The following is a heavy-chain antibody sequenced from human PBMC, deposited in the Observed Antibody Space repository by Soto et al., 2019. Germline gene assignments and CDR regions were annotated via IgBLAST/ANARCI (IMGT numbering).Heavy chain of an antibody. Sequence: SVKVSCKASGGTFSSYAISWLRQSPGQGLEWMGGIIPIFGTANYAQKFQGRVTITADESTSTAYMELSSLRSEDTAVYYCARANTLYETYFDYWGQGTLVTVSS. V-gene: IGHV1-69*13. CDR1: GGTFSSYA. J-gene: IGHJ4*02. CDR2: IIPIFGTA. CDR3: ARANTLYETYFDY. D-gene: IGHD2-2*02.